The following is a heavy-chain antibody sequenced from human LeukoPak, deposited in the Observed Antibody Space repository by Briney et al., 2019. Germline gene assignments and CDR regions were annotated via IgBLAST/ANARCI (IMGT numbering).Heavy chain of an antibody. CDR3: AKSFFPGGSSFTFDI. V-gene: IGHV3-30*18. CDR2: ISYDGSNK. D-gene: IGHD3-10*01. J-gene: IGHJ3*02. Sequence: GRSLRLSCAASGFTFSSYAMHWVRQAPGKGLEWVAVISYDGSNKYYADSVKGRFTISRDNSKNTLYLQMNSLRAEDTAVYYCAKSFFPGGSSFTFDIWGQGTLVTVSS. CDR1: GFTFSSYA.